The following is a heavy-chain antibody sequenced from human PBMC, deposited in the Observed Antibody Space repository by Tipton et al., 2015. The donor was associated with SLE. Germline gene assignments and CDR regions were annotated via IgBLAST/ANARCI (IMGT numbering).Heavy chain of an antibody. Sequence: SLRLSCAASGFTFSSYSMNWVRQAPGKGLEWVSSISSSSSYINYADSMKGRFTISRDNAKNSLYLQMNSLRAEDTAVYYCARSAPYDYIWGSYFAYLDYWGQGTLVTVSS. CDR1: GFTFSSYS. J-gene: IGHJ4*02. D-gene: IGHD3-16*01. CDR2: ISSSSSYI. V-gene: IGHV3-21*03. CDR3: ARSAPYDYIWGSYFAYLDY.